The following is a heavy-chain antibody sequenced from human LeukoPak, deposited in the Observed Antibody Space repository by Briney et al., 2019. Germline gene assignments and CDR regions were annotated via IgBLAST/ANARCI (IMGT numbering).Heavy chain of an antibody. D-gene: IGHD2-2*01. Sequence: PGGSLRLSCAASGFTFSGYEMNWVRQAPGKGLEWVSYISSSGSTIYYADSVKGRFTISRDNAKNSLYLQMNSLRAEDTAVYYCARVQYCSSTSCYRGGDYYYYMDVWGKGTTVTVSS. CDR2: ISSSGSTI. CDR3: ARVQYCSSTSCYRGGDYYYYMDV. J-gene: IGHJ6*03. CDR1: GFTFSGYE. V-gene: IGHV3-48*03.